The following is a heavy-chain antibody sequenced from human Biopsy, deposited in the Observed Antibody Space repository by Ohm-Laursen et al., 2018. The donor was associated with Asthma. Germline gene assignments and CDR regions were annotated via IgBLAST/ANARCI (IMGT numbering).Heavy chain of an antibody. D-gene: IGHD6-19*01. V-gene: IGHV1-69*13. J-gene: IGHJ6*02. CDR1: GGTFSNFA. CDR3: ARCQVGYSSGWSLLLKKIYYSGMDV. CDR2: IITVFGTT. Sequence: SVKASCKAPGGTFSNFAISWVRQAPGQGLEWLGGIITVFGTTNYAQKFQGRVTITADESTSTAYMEVTSLRSEDTAIYYCARCQVGYSSGWSLLLKKIYYSGMDVWGQGNAVTVSS.